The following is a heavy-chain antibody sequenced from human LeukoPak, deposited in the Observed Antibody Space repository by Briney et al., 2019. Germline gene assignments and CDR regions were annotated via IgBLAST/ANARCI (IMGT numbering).Heavy chain of an antibody. CDR1: GYTFTTYY. D-gene: IGHD3-22*01. CDR3: ARDGEYYDSSGSYFDY. J-gene: IGHJ4*02. V-gene: IGHV1-46*01. Sequence: ASVKVSCKASGYTFTTYYMHWVRQAPGQGLEWMGILNPSSGSTSYAQRFQGRVTMTRDKSTSTFYMELRSLKSEDTAVYYCARDGEYYDSSGSYFDYWGQGTAVTVSS. CDR2: LNPSSGST.